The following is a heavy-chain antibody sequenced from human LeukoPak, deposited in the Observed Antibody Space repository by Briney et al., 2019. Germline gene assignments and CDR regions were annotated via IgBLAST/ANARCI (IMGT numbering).Heavy chain of an antibody. CDR1: GFTFSSYS. CDR3: ARDHGSGYNWFDP. J-gene: IGHJ5*02. Sequence: GGSLRLSCAASGFTFSSYSMNWVRQAPGKGLEWVSSISSSSSYIYYADSVKGRFTISRDNAKNSLYLQMNSLRAEDTAVYYCARDHGSGYNWFDPWGQGTLVTVSS. V-gene: IGHV3-21*01. D-gene: IGHD3-10*01. CDR2: ISSSSSYI.